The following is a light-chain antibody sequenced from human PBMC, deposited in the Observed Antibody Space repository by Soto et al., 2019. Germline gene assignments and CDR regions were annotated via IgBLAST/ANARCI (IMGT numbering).Light chain of an antibody. V-gene: IGKV3-11*01. CDR1: QSVSSY. CDR2: DAS. J-gene: IGKJ1*01. Sequence: LSQSLVALSLSTGERAPLSCRASQSVSSYLAWYQQKPGQAPRLLIYDASNRATGIPARFSGSGSGTDFTLTISSLEPEDFAVYYCQQRSNWPTFGQVTIVDI. CDR3: QQRSNWPT.